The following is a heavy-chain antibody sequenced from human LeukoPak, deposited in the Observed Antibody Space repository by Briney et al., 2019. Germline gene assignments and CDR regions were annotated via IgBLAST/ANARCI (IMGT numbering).Heavy chain of an antibody. Sequence: ASVKVSCKASGYTFTGYYMHWVRQAPGQGLEWMGWINPNSGGTNYAQKFQGSVTMTRDTSISTAYMEVNSLKSDDTAVYYCARDAGDYYGSGSKYDFWGQGALVTVSS. J-gene: IGHJ4*02. CDR1: GYTFTGYY. CDR2: INPNSGGT. V-gene: IGHV1-2*02. CDR3: ARDAGDYYGSGSKYDF. D-gene: IGHD3-10*01.